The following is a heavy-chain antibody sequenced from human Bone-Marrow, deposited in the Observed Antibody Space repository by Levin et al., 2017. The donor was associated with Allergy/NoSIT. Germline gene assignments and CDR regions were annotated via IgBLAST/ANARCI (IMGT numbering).Heavy chain of an antibody. Sequence: PGESLKISCSTSGFTFADFAMNWFRQAPGKGLEWVAFIRSQAYGGATEYAASVKGRFTVSRDDSEGIAYLQMNSLKTEDTAVYYCSRFPYWGQGTLVAVSS. CDR2: IRSQAYGGAT. J-gene: IGHJ4*02. CDR1: GFTFADFA. CDR3: SRFPY. V-gene: IGHV3-49*03.